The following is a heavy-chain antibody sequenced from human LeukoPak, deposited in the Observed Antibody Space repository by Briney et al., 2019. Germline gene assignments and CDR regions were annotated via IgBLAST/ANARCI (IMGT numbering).Heavy chain of an antibody. V-gene: IGHV3-23*03. CDR1: GFTFSDFA. CDR3: AKQEGALIQNWCFDH. J-gene: IGHJ4*02. D-gene: IGHD1-26*01. Sequence: GGSLRLSCGASGFTFSDFAMSWVRLAPGKGLEWVSSIEKDASRAYYADSVRGRFTVSRDNSKNTLYLQMSSLRVEDTALYYCAKQEGALIQNWCFDHWGLGTLVTVSS. CDR2: IEKDASRA.